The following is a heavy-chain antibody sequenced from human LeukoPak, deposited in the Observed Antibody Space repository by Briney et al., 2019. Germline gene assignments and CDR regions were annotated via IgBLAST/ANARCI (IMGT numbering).Heavy chain of an antibody. CDR2: IYYSGST. CDR3: ARGHYYDSSGYYPLFDY. J-gene: IGHJ4*02. D-gene: IGHD3-22*01. CDR1: GGSISSGDYY. V-gene: IGHV4-30-4*01. Sequence: SETLSLTCTVSGGSISSGDYYWSWIRQPPGKGLEWIGYIYYSGSTYYNPSLKSRVTISVDTSKNQFSLKLSSVTAADTAMYYCARGHYYDSSGYYPLFDYWGQGTLVTVSS.